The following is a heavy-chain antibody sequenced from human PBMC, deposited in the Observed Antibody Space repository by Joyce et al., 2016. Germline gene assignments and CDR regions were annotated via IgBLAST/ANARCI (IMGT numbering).Heavy chain of an antibody. J-gene: IGHJ4*02. CDR2: FIPLFGTA. D-gene: IGHD6-6*01. Sequence: QVQLVQSGAEVKKPGSSVKVSCKASGGTFDSYTIPWVRQAPGQRLEWMGGFIPLFGTASYAQKVEDRVTITADKSATIAYMDLSSLRSEDTAIYYCARGWSAKQLVRTALGYWGQGTLVTVSS. CDR3: ARGWSAKQLVRTALGY. V-gene: IGHV1-69*06. CDR1: GGTFDSYT.